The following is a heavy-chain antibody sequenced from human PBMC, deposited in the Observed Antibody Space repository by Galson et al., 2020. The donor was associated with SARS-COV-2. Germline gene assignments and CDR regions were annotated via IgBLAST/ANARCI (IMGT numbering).Heavy chain of an antibody. CDR1: GFTFSSYD. V-gene: IGHV3-13*01. Sequence: GGSMRLSCEASGFTFSSYDMHWVRQATGKGMEWVSAMGTAGDTHYPGSGKGRFTISRENAKNSLYLQMNSLRAADTAVYYCARGNIVVVPAAPRPYYYYYMDVWGKGTTVTVSS. CDR3: ARGNIVVVPAAPRPYYYYYMDV. J-gene: IGHJ6*03. CDR2: MGTAGDT. D-gene: IGHD2-2*01.